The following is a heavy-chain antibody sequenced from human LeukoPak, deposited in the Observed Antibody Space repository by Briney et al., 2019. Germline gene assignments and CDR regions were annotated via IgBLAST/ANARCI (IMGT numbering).Heavy chain of an antibody. CDR1: RFTFSTYA. CDR2: ANPSGVST. D-gene: IGHD4-17*01. CDR3: VKEYGDYPNNWFDP. J-gene: IGHJ5*02. Sequence: GGSLRLSCAASRFTFSTYAMSWVRQAPGKGLEWVSAANPSGVSTYYADSVKGRFTVSRDNSKNTLYLQMNSLRAEDTAIYYCVKEYGDYPNNWFDPWGQGTLVTVSS. V-gene: IGHV3-23*01.